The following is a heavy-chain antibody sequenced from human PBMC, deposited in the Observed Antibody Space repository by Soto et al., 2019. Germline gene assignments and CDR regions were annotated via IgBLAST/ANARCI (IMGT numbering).Heavy chain of an antibody. J-gene: IGHJ4*02. CDR2: IYYSGST. CDR1: GGSISSGGYY. D-gene: IGHD2-15*01. CDR3: ARSYCGY. V-gene: IGHV4-61*08. Sequence: PSETLSLTCTVSGGSISSGGYYWSWIRQHQGKGLEWIGYIYYSGSTNYNTSLKSRVTISVDTSKNQYTLKLRSVTAADKNTNNCARSYCGYWGQGTLVTVSS.